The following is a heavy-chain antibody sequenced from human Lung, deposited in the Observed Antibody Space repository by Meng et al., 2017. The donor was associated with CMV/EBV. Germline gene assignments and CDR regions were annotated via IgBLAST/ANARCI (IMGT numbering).Heavy chain of an antibody. V-gene: IGHV3-69-1*01. CDR1: GFRFSDYY. D-gene: IGHD6-19*01. J-gene: IGHJ6*02. CDR2: ISSSYAV. CDR3: ARVLLDVRGWYYQGMDV. Sequence: GGSXRLXCAASGFRFSDYYMTWIRQAPGKGLEWVSYISSSYAVDYADSLKGRFTISRDNAKNSLYLQMSSLRAEDTAVYYCARVLLDVRGWYYQGMDVWGQGTTVTVSS.